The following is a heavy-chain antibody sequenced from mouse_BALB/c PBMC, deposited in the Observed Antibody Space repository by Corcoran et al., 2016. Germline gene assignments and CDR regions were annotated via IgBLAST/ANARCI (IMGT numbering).Heavy chain of an antibody. D-gene: IGHD2-10*02. CDR2: INPNNGGT. CDR3: ARGREYGNPLDY. J-gene: IGHJ3*01. CDR1: GYTFTGYT. Sequence: EVQLQQSGPELVKPGASVKMSCKASGYTFTGYTMHWVKQRHGKGLEWIGCINPNNGGTSYNQKFKGKATLTLDKSSSTAYMELSSLTSEDSAVYFCARGREYGNPLDYWGQGTMVTVSA. V-gene: IGHV1-22*01.